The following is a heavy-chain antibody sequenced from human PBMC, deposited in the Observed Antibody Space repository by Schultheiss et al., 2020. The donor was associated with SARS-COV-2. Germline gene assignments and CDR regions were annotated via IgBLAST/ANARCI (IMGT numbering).Heavy chain of an antibody. CDR2: ISYDGSNK. CDR1: GFTFSSYA. V-gene: IGHV3-30-3*01. J-gene: IGHJ3*02. CDR3: ARSYSGSYQDAFDI. D-gene: IGHD1-26*01. Sequence: GESLKISCAASGFTFSSYAMHWVRQAPGKGLEWVAVISYDGSNKYYADSVRGRFTISRDNSKNTLYLQMNSLRAEDTAVYYCARSYSGSYQDAFDIWGQGTMVTVSS.